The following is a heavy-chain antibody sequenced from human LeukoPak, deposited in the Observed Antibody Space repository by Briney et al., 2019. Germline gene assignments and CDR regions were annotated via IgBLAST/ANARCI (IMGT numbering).Heavy chain of an antibody. CDR1: GYTFTGYY. J-gene: IGHJ4*02. D-gene: IGHD6-19*01. CDR3: ARMGSRLVLLDY. CDR2: INPNSGGT. V-gene: IGHV1-2*02. Sequence: ASVKVSCKSSGYTFTGYYMHWVRQAPGQGLEWMGWINPNSGGTNYAQKFQGRVTMTRDTSISTAYMELSRLRSDDTAVYYCARMGSRLVLLDYWGQGTLVTVSS.